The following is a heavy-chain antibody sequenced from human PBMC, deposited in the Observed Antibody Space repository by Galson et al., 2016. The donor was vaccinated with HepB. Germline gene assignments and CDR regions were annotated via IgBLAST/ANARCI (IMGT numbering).Heavy chain of an antibody. J-gene: IGHJ6*03. V-gene: IGHV3-23*01. CDR3: AKDLLRLRRGYSSGLVSYYYFDV. CDR2: ITGTGGAT. CDR1: GFTFSSYA. Sequence: SLRLSCAASGFTFSSYAMSWVRQAPGQGLEWVAAITGTGGATYYADSVKGRFTISRDNSKNTLYLQMNSLRAEDTAVYYCAKDLLRLRRGYSSGLVSYYYFDVWGEGTTGTGAS. D-gene: IGHD5-18*01.